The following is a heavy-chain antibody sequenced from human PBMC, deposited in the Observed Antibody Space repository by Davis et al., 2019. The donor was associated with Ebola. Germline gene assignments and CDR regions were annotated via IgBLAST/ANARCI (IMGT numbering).Heavy chain of an antibody. CDR3: ATLVGAVDY. CDR2: IYYSGST. D-gene: IGHD1-26*01. CDR1: GGSISSYY. Sequence: SETLSLTCTVSGGSISSYYWSWIRQPPGKGLEWIGSIYYSGSTYYNPSLKSRVTISVDTSKNQFSLKLSSVTAADTAVYYCATLVGAVDYWGQGTLVTVSS. V-gene: IGHV4-59*05. J-gene: IGHJ4*02.